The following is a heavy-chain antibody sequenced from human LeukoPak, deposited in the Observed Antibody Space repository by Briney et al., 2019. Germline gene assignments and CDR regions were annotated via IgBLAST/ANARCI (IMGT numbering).Heavy chain of an antibody. D-gene: IGHD3-16*01. CDR1: GFTFSNYW. Sequence: GGSLRLSCAASGFTFSNYWMHWVRQAPGKGLVWVSRINSDGSSTIYADSVKGRFTISRDNAKNTLYLQMNSLRAEDTAVYYCARDFIYDSDAFDIWGQGTMVTVSS. V-gene: IGHV3-74*01. J-gene: IGHJ3*02. CDR2: INSDGSST. CDR3: ARDFIYDSDAFDI.